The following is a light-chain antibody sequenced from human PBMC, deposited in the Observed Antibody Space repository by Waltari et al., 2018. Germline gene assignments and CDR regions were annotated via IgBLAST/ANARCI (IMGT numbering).Light chain of an antibody. Sequence: QSALTQPPSASGSPGQSVTISCTGTSADVGGHNYVSWYQHHPGKAPKLIVYDVTKRPAGVPDGFSGSKSGNTASLTVSGLQAEDEAHYYCCSYAGSNTLAFGGGTKLTVL. V-gene: IGLV2-8*01. J-gene: IGLJ2*01. CDR3: CSYAGSNTLA. CDR1: SADVGGHNY. CDR2: DVT.